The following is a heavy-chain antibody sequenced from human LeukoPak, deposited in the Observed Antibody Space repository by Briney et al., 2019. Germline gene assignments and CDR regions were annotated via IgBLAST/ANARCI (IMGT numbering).Heavy chain of an antibody. D-gene: IGHD4-23*01. CDR3: AGTSSDYGGNSGIDAFDT. J-gene: IGHJ3*02. CDR1: GGTFSSYA. CDR2: IIPIFGTA. V-gene: IGHV1-69*13. Sequence: SVKVSCKASGGTFSSYAISWVRQAPGQGLEWMGGIIPIFGTANYAQKFQGRVTITADESTSTAYMELSSLRSEDTAVYYCAGTSSDYGGNSGIDAFDTWGQGTMVTVSS.